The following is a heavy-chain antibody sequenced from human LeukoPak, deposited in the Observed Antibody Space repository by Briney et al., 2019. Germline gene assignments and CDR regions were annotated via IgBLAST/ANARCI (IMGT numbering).Heavy chain of an antibody. CDR1: GFTFSSYG. D-gene: IGHD3-16*02. CDR3: AKDTVRGSYPGYYFDY. V-gene: IGHV3-30*02. Sequence: GGSLRLSCAASGFTFSSYGMHWVRQAPGKGLEWVAFIRYDGSNKYYADSVKGRFTISRDNSKNTLYLQMNSLRAEDTAVYYCAKDTVRGSYPGYYFDYWGQGTLVTVSS. J-gene: IGHJ4*02. CDR2: IRYDGSNK.